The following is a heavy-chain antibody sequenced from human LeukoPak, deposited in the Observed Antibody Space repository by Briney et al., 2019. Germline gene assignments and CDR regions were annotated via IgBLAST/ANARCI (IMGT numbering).Heavy chain of an antibody. CDR3: ARSQRKRTIVVVPASDP. CDR2: INHSGST. D-gene: IGHD2-2*01. V-gene: IGHV4-34*01. CDR1: GGSFSGYY. Sequence: PSEPLSLTCAVYGGSFSGYYWSWIRQPPGKGLEWIGEINHSGSTNYNPSLKSRVTISVDTSKNQFSLKLSCVCAADTAVYYCARSQRKRTIVVVPASDPWGQGTLVTVSS. J-gene: IGHJ5*02.